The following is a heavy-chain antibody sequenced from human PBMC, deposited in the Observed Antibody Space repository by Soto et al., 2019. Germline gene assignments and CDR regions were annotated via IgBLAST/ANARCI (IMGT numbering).Heavy chain of an antibody. Sequence: PGRSLRLSCAASGVTFSNYAMHWVGQAPGKGLEWVAIIWHDGNNKYYADSVRGRFIISRDNSKNRLYLQMNSLRAEDTAVYYCAMDLVGASDSCGLDVCGQGSPVTVCS. CDR2: IWHDGNNK. D-gene: IGHD1-26*01. CDR3: AMDLVGASDSCGLDV. V-gene: IGHV3-33*01. CDR1: GVTFSNYA. J-gene: IGHJ6*02.